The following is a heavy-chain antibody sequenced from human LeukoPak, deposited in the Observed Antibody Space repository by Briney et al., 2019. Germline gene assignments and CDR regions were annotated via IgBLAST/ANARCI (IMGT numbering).Heavy chain of an antibody. CDR1: GGSISSGGYY. J-gene: IGHJ4*02. V-gene: IGHV4-30-2*01. Sequence: PSETLSLTCTVSGGSISSGGYYWSWIRQPPGKGLEWIGYIYHSGSTYYNPSLKSRVTISVDRSKNQFSLKLSSVTAADTAVYYCARGTSYSNYLGPPDYWGQGTLVTVSS. CDR3: ARGTSYSNYLGPPDY. CDR2: IYHSGST. D-gene: IGHD4-11*01.